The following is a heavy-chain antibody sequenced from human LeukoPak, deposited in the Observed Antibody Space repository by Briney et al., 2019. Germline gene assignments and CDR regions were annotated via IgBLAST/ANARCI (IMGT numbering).Heavy chain of an antibody. Sequence: PSETLSLTCTVYNGSFSGYYWSWIRQPPGAGLEWIGEISHSGYTNLNPSLKSRPTISLDTSKNHFSLRLTSLTAADTAVYYCARIYGSGSYYTPTTDYWGQGTLVTVSS. CDR3: ARIYGSGSYYTPTTDY. CDR1: NGSFSGYY. V-gene: IGHV4-34*04. CDR2: ISHSGYT. J-gene: IGHJ4*02. D-gene: IGHD3-10*01.